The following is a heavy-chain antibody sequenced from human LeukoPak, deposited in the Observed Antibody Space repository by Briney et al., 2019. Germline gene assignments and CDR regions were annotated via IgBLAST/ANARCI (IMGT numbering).Heavy chain of an antibody. V-gene: IGHV1-46*01. CDR2: INPSGCST. D-gene: IGHD5-12*01. CDR1: GYTFTSYY. Sequence: GAAVKVSCKASGYTFTSYYMHWVRQAPAQGLEWMGIINPSGCSTSYAQKFQGRVTMTRDTSTSTVYMELRSLRSKAMAVCDCASGVGPIVATSNWGQGTLASVSS. J-gene: IGHJ4*02. CDR3: ASGVGPIVATSN.